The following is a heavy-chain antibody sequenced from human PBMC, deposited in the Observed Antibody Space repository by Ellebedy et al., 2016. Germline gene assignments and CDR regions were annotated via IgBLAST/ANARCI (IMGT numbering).Heavy chain of an antibody. CDR3: AKDPYGDYVGWFDP. D-gene: IGHD4-17*01. V-gene: IGHV3-30-3*01. CDR2: ISYDGSNK. Sequence: GGSLRLSXAASGFTFSSYAMHWVRQAPGKGLEWVAVISYDGSNKYYADSVKGRFTISRDNSKNTLYLQMNSLRAEDTAVYYCAKDPYGDYVGWFDPWGQGTLVTVSS. J-gene: IGHJ5*02. CDR1: GFTFSSYA.